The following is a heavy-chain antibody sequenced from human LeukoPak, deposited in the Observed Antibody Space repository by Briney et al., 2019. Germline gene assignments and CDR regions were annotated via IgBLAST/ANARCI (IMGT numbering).Heavy chain of an antibody. CDR1: GFTLSSYA. V-gene: IGHV3-23*01. J-gene: IGHJ4*02. Sequence: GGSLRLSCAAYGFTLSSYAMSWVRQAPGKGLEWVSAISDTGNTYHADSVKGRFTISRDSSKNTLFLQMNRLRPEDTAVYYCAKGPWLAYPYFFDYWGQGTLVTVSS. CDR3: AKGPWLAYPYFFDY. CDR2: ISDTGNT. D-gene: IGHD6-19*01.